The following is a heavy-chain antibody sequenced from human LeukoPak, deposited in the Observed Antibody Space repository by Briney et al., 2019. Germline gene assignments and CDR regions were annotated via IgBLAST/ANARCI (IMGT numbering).Heavy chain of an antibody. CDR3: AGDYSELLSWAFDV. V-gene: IGHV1-2*02. Sequence: ASVKVSCKASGYTFIDYYIFWVRQAPGQGLEWMGWINPKSGYTNYAENFQGRVTLTRDTSIATSYMEVTGLRYDGTALYYCAGDYSELLSWAFDVWGPGTLVTVTS. D-gene: IGHD1-14*01. CDR2: INPKSGYT. CDR1: GYTFIDYY. J-gene: IGHJ3*01.